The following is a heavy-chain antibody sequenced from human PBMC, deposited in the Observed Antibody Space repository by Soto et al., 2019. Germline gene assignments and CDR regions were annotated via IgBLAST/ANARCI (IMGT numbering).Heavy chain of an antibody. CDR1: GASISSEQS. J-gene: IGHJ1*01. V-gene: IGHV4-4*02. Sequence: QMQLQESGPGLVKPSETLSLTCAVSGASISSEQSWSWVRQPPGKGLEWIGEIHHSGSTNNNPSRKGXXTXSXXKSKTQFSLMLSSVTAADTAVYYCARSFGWYAIDQWGQGTLVTVSS. CDR3: ARSFGWYAIDQ. CDR2: IHHSGST. D-gene: IGHD6-19*01.